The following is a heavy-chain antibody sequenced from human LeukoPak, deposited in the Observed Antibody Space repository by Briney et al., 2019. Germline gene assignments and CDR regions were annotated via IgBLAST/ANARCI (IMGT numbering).Heavy chain of an antibody. CDR1: GFTFSNAY. CDR3: TRDRGAYNLYDY. J-gene: IGHJ4*02. CDR2: IRSKAYGETA. Sequence: GGSLRLSCAASGFTFSNAYMNWVRQAPGKGLEWVGFIRSKAYGETADYAASVKGRFTISRDDSKAIAYLQMNSLKTEDTAVYHCTRDRGAYNLYDYWGQGTLVTVSS. V-gene: IGHV3-49*04. D-gene: IGHD1-1*01.